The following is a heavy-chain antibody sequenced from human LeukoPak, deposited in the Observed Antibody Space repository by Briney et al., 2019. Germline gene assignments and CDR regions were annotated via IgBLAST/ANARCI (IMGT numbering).Heavy chain of an antibody. CDR2: IYYSGST. J-gene: IGHJ3*02. Sequence: SETLSLTCTVSGGSISSSSYHWGWIRQPPGKGLEWIGSIYYSGSTYYNPSLKSRVTVSVDTSKNQFSLKPSSVTAADTAVYYCARGSTPYHAFDIWGQGTMVTVSS. CDR3: ARGSTPYHAFDI. D-gene: IGHD5/OR15-5a*01. CDR1: GGSISSSSYH. V-gene: IGHV4-39*07.